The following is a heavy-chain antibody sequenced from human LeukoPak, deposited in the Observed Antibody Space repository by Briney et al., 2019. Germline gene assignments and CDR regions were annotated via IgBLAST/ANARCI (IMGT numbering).Heavy chain of an antibody. D-gene: IGHD6-6*01. CDR2: IIPIFGTA. CDR3: ARESGQLVTVGNWFDP. Sequence: SVKVSCKASGGTFSSYAISWVRQAPGQGLEWMGGIIPIFGTANYAQRFQGRVTITTDESTSTAYMELSSLRSEDTAVYYCARESGQLVTVGNWFDPWGQGTLVTVSS. V-gene: IGHV1-69*05. CDR1: GGTFSSYA. J-gene: IGHJ5*02.